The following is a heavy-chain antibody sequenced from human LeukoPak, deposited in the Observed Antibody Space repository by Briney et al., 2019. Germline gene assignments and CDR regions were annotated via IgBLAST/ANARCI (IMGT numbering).Heavy chain of an antibody. V-gene: IGHV3-9*01. J-gene: IGHJ4*02. Sequence: PGRSLRLSCAASGFTFDDYAMEWVRQAPGRGLEWVSGISWNSGSIGYADSVKGRFTISRDNAKNSLYLQMNSLRAEDTALYYCAKDISSIAAAGTCFDYWGQGTLVTVSS. CDR3: AKDISSIAAAGTCFDY. CDR1: GFTFDDYA. D-gene: IGHD6-13*01. CDR2: ISWNSGSI.